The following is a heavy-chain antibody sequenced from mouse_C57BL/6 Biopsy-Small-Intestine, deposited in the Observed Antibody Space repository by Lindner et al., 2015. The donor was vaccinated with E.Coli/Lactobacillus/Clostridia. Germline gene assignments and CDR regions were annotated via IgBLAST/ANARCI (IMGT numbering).Heavy chain of an antibody. Sequence: SVKVSCKASGGTFNNYAISWVRQAPGQGLEWMGGIIPNFGTANYAQKFQGRVTIMADESTGTAYVELSSLRSEDTAVYYCAREGMGRTKGLFDYWGQGTLVTVSS. D-gene: IGHD1-3*01. CDR3: AREGMGRTKGLFDY. V-gene: IGHV1S14*01. CDR2: IIPNFGTA. CDR1: GGTFNNYA. J-gene: IGHJ4*01.